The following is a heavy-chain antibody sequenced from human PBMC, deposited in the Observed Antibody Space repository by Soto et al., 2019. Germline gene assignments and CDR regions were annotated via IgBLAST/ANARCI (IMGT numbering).Heavy chain of an antibody. CDR1: GGSISISSYY. D-gene: IGHD6-19*01. CDR3: AGGWYSMGLYYYYCGMDV. V-gene: IGHV4-39*01. CDR2: IYYSGST. Sequence: PSETLSLTCTVSGGSISISSYYWGCIRQPPGKGLEWIGSIYYSGSTYYNPSLKSRVTISVDTSKNQFSLKLSSVTAADTAVYYCAGGWYSMGLYYYYCGMDVWGQGTTVTVSS. J-gene: IGHJ6*02.